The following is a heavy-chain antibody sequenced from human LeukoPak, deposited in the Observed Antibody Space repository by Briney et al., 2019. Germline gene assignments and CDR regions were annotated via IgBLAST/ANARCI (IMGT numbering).Heavy chain of an antibody. J-gene: IGHJ4*02. CDR2: IYYSGST. CDR1: GGSISSSSYY. CDR3: ARDASTVRAFDY. V-gene: IGHV4-39*07. D-gene: IGHD4-17*01. Sequence: PSETLSLTCTVSGGSISSSSYYWGWIRQPPGKGLEWIGSIYYSGSTYYNPSLKSRVTISVDTSKNQFSLKLSSVTAADTAVYYCARDASTVRAFDYWGQGTLVTVSS.